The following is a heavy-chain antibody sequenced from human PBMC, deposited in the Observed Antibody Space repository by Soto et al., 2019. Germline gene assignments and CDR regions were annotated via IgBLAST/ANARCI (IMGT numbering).Heavy chain of an antibody. CDR2: ISAYNGNT. CDR3: ARDQGAYYYYYGMDV. V-gene: IGHV1-18*01. J-gene: IGHJ6*02. Sequence: QVQLVQSGAEVKKPGASVKVSCKASGYTFTSYGISWVRQAPGQGLEWMGWISAYNGNTNYAQKLQGRVTMTTDTATSTAYMELRSLRSDDTAVYYCARDQGAYYYYYGMDVWGQGTTVTVSS. CDR1: GYTFTSYG.